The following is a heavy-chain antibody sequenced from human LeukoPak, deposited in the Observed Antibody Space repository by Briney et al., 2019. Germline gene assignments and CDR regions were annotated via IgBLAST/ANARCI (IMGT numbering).Heavy chain of an antibody. V-gene: IGHV3-23*01. D-gene: IGHD2-2*01. CDR3: AKGEYCSSTSCSPRWFDP. J-gene: IGHJ5*02. CDR1: GFTFSSYA. Sequence: GGSLRLSCAASGFTFSSYAMSWVRQAPGKGLEWVSAISGSGGSTYYADSVKGRFTISRDNSKNTLYLQMNSLRAEDTAVYYCAKGEYCSSTSCSPRWFDPWGQGTLVTVSS. CDR2: ISGSGGST.